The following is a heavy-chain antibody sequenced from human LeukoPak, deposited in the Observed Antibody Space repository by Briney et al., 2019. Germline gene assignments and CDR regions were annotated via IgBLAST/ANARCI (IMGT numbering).Heavy chain of an antibody. CDR3: ARACGGDCQGHDAFDI. CDR2: ISGSGGST. J-gene: IGHJ3*02. V-gene: IGHV3-23*01. D-gene: IGHD2-21*02. Sequence: PGGSLRLSCAASGFTFSSYAMSWVRQAPGKGLEWVSAISGSGGSTYYADSVKGRFTISRDNSKNTLYLQMNSLRAEDTAVYYCARACGGDCQGHDAFDIWGQGTMVTVSS. CDR1: GFTFSSYA.